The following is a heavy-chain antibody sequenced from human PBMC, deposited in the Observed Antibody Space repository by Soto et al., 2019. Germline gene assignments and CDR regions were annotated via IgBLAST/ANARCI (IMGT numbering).Heavy chain of an antibody. Sequence: SVKVSCKASGGTFSSYAISWVRQAPGQGLEWMGGIIPIFGTANYAQKFQGRLTITADESTSTAYMELSSLRSEDTAVYYCAREASYGGNLDYWGQGTLVTVSS. V-gene: IGHV1-69*13. CDR1: GGTFSSYA. CDR3: AREASYGGNLDY. CDR2: IIPIFGTA. J-gene: IGHJ4*02. D-gene: IGHD4-17*01.